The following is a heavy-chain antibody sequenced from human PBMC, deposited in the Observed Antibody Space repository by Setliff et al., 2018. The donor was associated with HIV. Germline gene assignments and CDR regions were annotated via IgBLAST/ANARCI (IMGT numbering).Heavy chain of an antibody. V-gene: IGHV3-74*01. CDR2: VNNDGTDT. D-gene: IGHD3-10*01. CDR1: GFTFNSYW. CDR3: ARVWDYGSGSYGMDV. Sequence: GGSLRLSYVASGFTFNSYWMYWVRQAPGKGLVCVSRVNNDGTDTIYADSVKGRFTISRDNAKSTVYLQMNSLRADDTAVYYCARVWDYGSGSYGMDVWGQGTTVTVSS. J-gene: IGHJ6*02.